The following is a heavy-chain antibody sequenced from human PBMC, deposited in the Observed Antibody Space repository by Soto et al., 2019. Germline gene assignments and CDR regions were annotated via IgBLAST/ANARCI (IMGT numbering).Heavy chain of an antibody. V-gene: IGHV3-23*01. CDR2: ILVGGST. CDR1: GFNCSSYD. J-gene: IGHJ3*02. D-gene: IGHD2-8*02. Sequence: EVQMLESGGGLAQPGGSLRLSCAVSGFNCSSYDMSWVRQAPGKGLEWVSTILVGGSTHYEDSVRGRFTISRDTSKNTVYLQMNSLTAGDTAMYYCAKATATGGGAFEICGQGTMVTVSS. CDR3: AKATATGGGAFEI.